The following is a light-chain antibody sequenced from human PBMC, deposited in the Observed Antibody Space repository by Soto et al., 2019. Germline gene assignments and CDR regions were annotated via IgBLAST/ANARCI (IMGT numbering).Light chain of an antibody. Sequence: EIVLTQSPGTLSMSPGERVTFSCGASQIVSSSYLAWYQQKPGQAPRLLIYGTSTRATGIPDRFSGSGSGTDFTLTISRLESEDSAVYYCQEYGSSRTFGQGTKVEIK. CDR3: QEYGSSRT. CDR2: GTS. CDR1: QIVSSSY. J-gene: IGKJ1*01. V-gene: IGKV3-20*01.